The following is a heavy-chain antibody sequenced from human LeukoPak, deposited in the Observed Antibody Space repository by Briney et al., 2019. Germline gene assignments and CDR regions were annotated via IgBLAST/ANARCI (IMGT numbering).Heavy chain of an antibody. CDR3: ARDRSSGYTLDY. CDR2: ISYDGSNK. D-gene: IGHD6-19*01. CDR1: GFTFSSYA. Sequence: EGSLRLSCAASGFTFSSYAMHWVRQAPGKGLEWVAVISYDGSNKYYADSVKGRFTISRDNSKNTLYLQMNSLRAEDTAVYYCARDRSSGYTLDYWGQGTLVTVSS. J-gene: IGHJ4*02. V-gene: IGHV3-30-3*01.